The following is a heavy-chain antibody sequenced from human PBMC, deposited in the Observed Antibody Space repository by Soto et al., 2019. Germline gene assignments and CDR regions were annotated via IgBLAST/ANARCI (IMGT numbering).Heavy chain of an antibody. CDR3: ASELTGYSFGPGDIY. CDR1: GGSINSGDYY. J-gene: IGHJ1*01. D-gene: IGHD5-18*01. Sequence: SETLSLTCTVSGGSINSGDYYWNWIRQPPGKGLEWIGYISFSGNTYYNPSLKGRVIISLDTSQNQFSPKLTSVSAADTAVYYCASELTGYSFGPGDIYWGQGTLVTVSS. V-gene: IGHV4-30-4*01. CDR2: ISFSGNT.